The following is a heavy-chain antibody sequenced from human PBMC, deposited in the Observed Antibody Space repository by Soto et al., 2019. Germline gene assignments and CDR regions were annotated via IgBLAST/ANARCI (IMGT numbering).Heavy chain of an antibody. CDR1: GFTFSSYA. J-gene: IGHJ4*02. Sequence: GGSLRLSCAASGFTFSSYAMSWVRQAPGKGLEWVSAISGSGGSTYYADSVKGRFTISGDNSKNTLYLQMNSLRAEDTAVYYCAKDRTYYYGSGSYDYWGQGTLVTVSS. D-gene: IGHD3-10*01. CDR2: ISGSGGST. V-gene: IGHV3-23*01. CDR3: AKDRTYYYGSGSYDY.